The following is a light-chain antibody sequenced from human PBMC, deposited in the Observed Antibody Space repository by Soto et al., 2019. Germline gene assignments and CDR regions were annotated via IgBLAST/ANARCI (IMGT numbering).Light chain of an antibody. CDR1: SSDVGGYRY. V-gene: IGLV2-14*01. J-gene: IGLJ1*01. CDR3: SSYTSSSTLGV. CDR2: DVS. Sequence: QSALTQPASVSGSPGQSITISCTGTSSDVGGYRYVSWYQQHPDKAPKLMIYDVSNRPSGVSNRFSGSKSGNTASLTISGLQAEDEADYYCSSYTSSSTLGVFGTGTQLTVL.